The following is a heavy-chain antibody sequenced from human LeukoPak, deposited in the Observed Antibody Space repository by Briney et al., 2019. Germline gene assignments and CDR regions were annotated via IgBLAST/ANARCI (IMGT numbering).Heavy chain of an antibody. J-gene: IGHJ4*02. V-gene: IGHV3-30*02. Sequence: GGSLRLSCAASGFTFSSYGMHWVRQAPGKGLEWVAFIRYDGSNKYCADSVKGRFTISRDNSKNTLYLQMNSLRAEDTAVYYCARFASGGYSSSWFDYWGQGTLVTVSS. CDR1: GFTFSSYG. CDR2: IRYDGSNK. D-gene: IGHD2-2*03. CDR3: ARFASGGYSSSWFDY.